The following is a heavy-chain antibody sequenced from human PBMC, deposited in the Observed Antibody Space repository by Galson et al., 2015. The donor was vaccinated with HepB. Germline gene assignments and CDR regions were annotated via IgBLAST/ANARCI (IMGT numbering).Heavy chain of an antibody. V-gene: IGHV6-1*01. CDR1: GDSVSSNSAA. CDR3: AGEGIRAAPVENWFDP. D-gene: IGHD6-6*01. CDR2: TYYRSKWYN. Sequence: CAISGDSVSSNSAAWNWIRQSPSRGLEWLGRTYYRSKWYNDYAVSVKSRITINPDTSKNQFSLQLNSVTPEDTAVYYCAGEGIRAAPVENWFDPWGQGTLVTVSS. J-gene: IGHJ5*02.